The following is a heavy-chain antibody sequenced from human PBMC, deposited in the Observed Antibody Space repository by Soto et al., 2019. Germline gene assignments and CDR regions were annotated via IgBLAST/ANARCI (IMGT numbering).Heavy chain of an antibody. D-gene: IGHD5-12*01. CDR1: GFTFSSYA. Sequence: EVQLLESGGVLIQPGGSLRLSCAASGFTFSSYAMAWVRQAPGKGLEWVSAISNTGSSTYYADSVKGRLTISRDNSKYTLYLQMSSLRVEATAIYYCAKEEGSGYYGGFDHWGQGALVTVSS. CDR2: ISNTGSST. V-gene: IGHV3-23*01. CDR3: AKEEGSGYYGGFDH. J-gene: IGHJ4*02.